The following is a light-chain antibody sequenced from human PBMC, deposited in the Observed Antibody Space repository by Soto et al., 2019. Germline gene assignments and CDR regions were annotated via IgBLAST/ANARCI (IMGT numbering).Light chain of an antibody. CDR3: SSHTSSNTLVV. Sequence: QSALTQPASVSGSPGQSITISCTGTSSDVGGYDYVSWYQQHPGKAPKLMIYDVSSRPSGVSNRFSGSKSDNTASLTISGLQAEDEADYYCSSHTSSNTLVVFGGGTQLTVL. CDR2: DVS. J-gene: IGLJ2*01. V-gene: IGLV2-14*03. CDR1: SSDVGGYDY.